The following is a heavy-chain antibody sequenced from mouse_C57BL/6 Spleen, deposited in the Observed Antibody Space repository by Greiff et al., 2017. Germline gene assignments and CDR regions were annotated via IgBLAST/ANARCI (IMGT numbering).Heavy chain of an antibody. V-gene: IGHV2-3*01. D-gene: IGHD3-2*02. CDR3: AITAQATRFAY. Sequence: VQVVESGPGLVAPSQSLSITCTVSGFSLTSSGVSWVRQPPGKGLEWLGVIWGDGSTNYHSALISRLSISKDNSKSQVFLKLNSLQTDDTATYYCAITAQATRFAYWGQGTLVTVSA. CDR1: GFSLTSSG. CDR2: IWGDGST. J-gene: IGHJ3*01.